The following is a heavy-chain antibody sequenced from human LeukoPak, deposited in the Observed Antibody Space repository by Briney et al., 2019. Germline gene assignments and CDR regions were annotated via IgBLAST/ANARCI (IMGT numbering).Heavy chain of an antibody. J-gene: IGHJ4*02. CDR3: ASEYYCDSSGYYRYYFDY. Sequence: ASVKVSCKASGGTFSSYAISWVRQAPGQGLEWMGGIIPIFGTANYAQKFQGRVTITADESTSTAYMELSSLRSEDTAVYYCASEYYCDSSGYYRYYFDYWSQGTLVTVSS. V-gene: IGHV1-69*13. CDR2: IIPIFGTA. D-gene: IGHD3-22*01. CDR1: GGTFSSYA.